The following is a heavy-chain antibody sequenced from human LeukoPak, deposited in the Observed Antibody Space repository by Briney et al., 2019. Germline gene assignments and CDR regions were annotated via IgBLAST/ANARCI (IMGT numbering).Heavy chain of an antibody. CDR1: GGSISSYY. CDR2: INTSGST. D-gene: IGHD1-26*01. Sequence: SETLSLTCTVSGGSISSYYWSWIRQPAGKGLEWIGRINTSGSTNYNPSLKSRVTTSVDTSKNQFSLKLSSVTAADTAVYYCARDRGLGAHNWFDPWGQGTLVTVSS. CDR3: ARDRGLGAHNWFDP. J-gene: IGHJ5*02. V-gene: IGHV4-4*07.